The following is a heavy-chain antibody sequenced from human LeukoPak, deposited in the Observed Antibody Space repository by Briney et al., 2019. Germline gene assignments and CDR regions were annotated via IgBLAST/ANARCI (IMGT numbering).Heavy chain of an antibody. CDR2: TRNKANSYTT. Sequence: PGGSLRLSCAASGFTFSDHYMDWVRKAPGKGLEWVGRTRNKANSYTTEYAASVKGRFTISRDDSKNSLYLQMNSLKTEDTAVYYCARWELSHDAFDIWGQGTMVTVSS. CDR3: ARWELSHDAFDI. D-gene: IGHD1-26*01. J-gene: IGHJ3*02. CDR1: GFTFSDHY. V-gene: IGHV3-72*01.